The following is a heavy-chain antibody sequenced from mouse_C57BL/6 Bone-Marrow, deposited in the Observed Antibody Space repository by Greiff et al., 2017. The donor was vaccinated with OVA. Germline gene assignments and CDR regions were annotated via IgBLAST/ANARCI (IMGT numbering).Heavy chain of an antibody. D-gene: IGHD1-1*02. J-gene: IGHJ3*01. CDR2: ISYDGSN. CDR3: ARDQVGLFAY. V-gene: IGHV3-6*01. CDR1: GYSITSGYY. Sequence: EVQLQESGPGLVKPSQSLSLTCSVTGYSITSGYYWNWIRQFPGNKLEWMGYISYDGSNNYNPSLKNRISITRDTSKNQFFLKLNSVTTEDTATYYCARDQVGLFAYWGQGTLVTVSA.